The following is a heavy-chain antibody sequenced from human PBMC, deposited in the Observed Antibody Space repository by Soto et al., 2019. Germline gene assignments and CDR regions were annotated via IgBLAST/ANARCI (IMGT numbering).Heavy chain of an antibody. Sequence: SETLSLTCTVSGGSISSGGYYWSWIRQHPGKGLEWIGYIYYSGSTYYNPSLKSRVTISVDTSKNQFSLKLSSVTAADTAVYYCARGVVYYCYGMDVWGQGTTVTVSS. V-gene: IGHV4-31*03. CDR3: ARGVVYYCYGMDV. CDR2: IYYSGST. CDR1: GGSISSGGYY. J-gene: IGHJ6*02.